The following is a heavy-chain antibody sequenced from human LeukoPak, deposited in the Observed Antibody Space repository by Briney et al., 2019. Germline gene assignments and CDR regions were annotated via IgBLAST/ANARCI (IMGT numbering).Heavy chain of an antibody. J-gene: IGHJ6*03. V-gene: IGHV1-2*02. CDR3: ARGRPYYDYVWGAGYMDV. D-gene: IGHD3-16*01. CDR2: IDPNSGGT. Sequence: GASVKVSCKASRYTFSGYYIHWVRQAPGQGLEWMGWIDPNSGGTNYAQKFQGRVTMTREKSISTAYMELSRLRSDDTAVYYCARGRPYYDYVWGAGYMDVWGKGTTVTISS. CDR1: RYTFSGYY.